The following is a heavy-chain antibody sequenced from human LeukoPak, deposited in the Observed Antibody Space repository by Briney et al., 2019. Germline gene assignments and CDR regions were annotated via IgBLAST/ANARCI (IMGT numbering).Heavy chain of an antibody. Sequence: ASVKVSCKASGYTFTGYYMHWVRQAPGQGLEWMGWINPNSGGTNYAQKSQGRVTMTRDTSISTAYMELSRLRSDDTAVYYCASLDSSGYYPGSSGAFDIWGQGTMVTVSS. CDR3: ASLDSSGYYPGSSGAFDI. CDR2: INPNSGGT. V-gene: IGHV1-2*02. D-gene: IGHD3-22*01. J-gene: IGHJ3*02. CDR1: GYTFTGYY.